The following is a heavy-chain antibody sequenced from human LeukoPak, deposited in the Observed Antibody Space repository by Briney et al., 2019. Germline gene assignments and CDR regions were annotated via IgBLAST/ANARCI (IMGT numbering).Heavy chain of an antibody. CDR3: ARGRPHGNDY. CDR1: GFTFSSYW. Sequence: GGSLRLSCAASGFTFSSYWMNWVRQAPGKGLVWVSRIASDGSSTTYADSVKGRYSISRDNAKNTLYLQMNSLRVEDTAVYYCARGRPHGNDYWGQGTLVTVSS. V-gene: IGHV3-74*01. D-gene: IGHD4-23*01. CDR2: IASDGSST. J-gene: IGHJ4*02.